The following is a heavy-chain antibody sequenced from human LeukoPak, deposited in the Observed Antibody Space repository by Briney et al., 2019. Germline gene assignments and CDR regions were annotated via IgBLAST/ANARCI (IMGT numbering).Heavy chain of an antibody. V-gene: IGHV3-23*01. CDR3: AKAGFYDSSGYYYPDYFDY. CDR2: ISGSGGNT. J-gene: IGHJ4*03. Sequence: GGSLRLSCAASGFTFSSYGMSWVRQAPGRGLEWVSVISGSGGNTYYVDSVKGRFTISRDNSKNTLYLQINSLRAEDTAVYYCAKAGFYDSSGYYYPDYFDYWGQGTMVTVSS. CDR1: GFTFSSYG. D-gene: IGHD3-22*01.